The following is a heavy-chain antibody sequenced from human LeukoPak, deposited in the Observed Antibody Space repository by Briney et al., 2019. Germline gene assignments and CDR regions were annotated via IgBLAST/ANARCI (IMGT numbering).Heavy chain of an antibody. CDR2: INPNSGGT. Sequence: ASVKVSCKAYGYTFTGYYMHWVRQAPGQGLEWMGWINPNSGGTNYAQKFQGRVTMTRDTSISTAYMELSRLRSDDTAVYYCARAPRIAAAGQYYYYYYMDVWGKGTTVTVSS. CDR1: GYTFTGYY. J-gene: IGHJ6*03. CDR3: ARAPRIAAAGQYYYYYYMDV. V-gene: IGHV1-2*02. D-gene: IGHD6-13*01.